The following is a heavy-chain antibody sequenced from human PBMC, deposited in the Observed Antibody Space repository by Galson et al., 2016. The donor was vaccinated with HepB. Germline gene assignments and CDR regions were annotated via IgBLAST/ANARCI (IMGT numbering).Heavy chain of an antibody. Sequence: SLRLSCAASGFTFDDYTMHWVRQAPGKGLEWVSLISWDGLKTYYADSVKGRFTISRDNRKNSLYLQMVNLGNEDTALYYCGKDWGSLWESSGKGMDVWGQGTTVTVSS. V-gene: IGHV3-43*01. CDR3: GKDWGSLWESSGKGMDV. D-gene: IGHD3-10*01. CDR2: ISWDGLKT. J-gene: IGHJ6*02. CDR1: GFTFDDYT.